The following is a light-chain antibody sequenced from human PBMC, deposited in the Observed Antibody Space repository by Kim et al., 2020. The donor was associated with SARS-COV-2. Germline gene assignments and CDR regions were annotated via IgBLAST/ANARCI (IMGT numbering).Light chain of an antibody. J-gene: IGKJ5*01. CDR1: QSVSSVY. CDR2: GAS. Sequence: PGERATLSCRASQSVSSVYLAWYQQKPGQAPRLLLYGASNRATGIPDRFSGSGSGTDFTLIISRLEPEDFAIYYCQQYDTSFPITFGQGTRLEIK. CDR3: QQYDTSFPIT. V-gene: IGKV3-20*01.